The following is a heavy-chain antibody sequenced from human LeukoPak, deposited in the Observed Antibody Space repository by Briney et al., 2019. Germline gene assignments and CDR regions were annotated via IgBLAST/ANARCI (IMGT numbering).Heavy chain of an antibody. CDR3: ARLGPSGGYYGSGNGDAFDI. CDR1: GYSFTSYW. Sequence: GESLKISCKGSGYSFTSYWIGWVRQLPGKGLEWMGIIYPGDSDTRYSPSFQGQVTISADKSISTAYLQWSSLKASDTAMYYCARLGPSGGYYGSGNGDAFDIWGQGTMVTVSS. J-gene: IGHJ3*02. D-gene: IGHD3-10*01. V-gene: IGHV5-51*01. CDR2: IYPGDSDT.